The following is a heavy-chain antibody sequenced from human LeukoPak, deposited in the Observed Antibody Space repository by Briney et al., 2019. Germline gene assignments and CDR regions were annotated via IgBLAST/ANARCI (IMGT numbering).Heavy chain of an antibody. CDR3: ARYAGIGSYYNLWYFDY. Sequence: ASVKVSCKASGYTFTSYGISWVRQAPGQGLEWMGWISAYNGNTNYAQKPQGRVTMTTDTSTSTAYMELRSLRSDDTAVYYCARYAGIGSYYNLWYFDYWGQGTLVTVSS. V-gene: IGHV1-18*01. CDR2: ISAYNGNT. CDR1: GYTFTSYG. D-gene: IGHD3-10*01. J-gene: IGHJ4*02.